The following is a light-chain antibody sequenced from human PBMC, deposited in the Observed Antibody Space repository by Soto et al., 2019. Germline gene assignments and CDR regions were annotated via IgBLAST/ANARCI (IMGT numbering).Light chain of an antibody. V-gene: IGKV1-5*03. CDR1: QSISRW. J-gene: IGKJ1*01. CDR3: QQYNSFTWT. Sequence: DIQMTQSPSTLSASVGDRITXXXXASQSISRWLAWFXQKQGKXXKXXIYKASSLESGVPSRFSGSGSGTEGTITISSLQPDDFETYDCQQYNSFTWTFGQGTKVDIK. CDR2: KAS.